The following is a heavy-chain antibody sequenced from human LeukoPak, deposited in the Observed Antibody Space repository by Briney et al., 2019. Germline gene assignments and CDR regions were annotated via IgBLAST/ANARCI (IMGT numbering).Heavy chain of an antibody. D-gene: IGHD2-15*01. CDR2: IIPILGIA. J-gene: IGHJ6*02. CDR3: ARDRGDCSGGSCYSYYYGMDV. CDR1: GGTFSSYA. Sequence: SVKVSCKASGGTFSSYAISWVRQAPGQGLEWMGRIIPILGIANYAQKFQGRVTITADKSTSTAYMELSSLRSEDTAVYYCARDRGDCSGGSCYSYYYGMDVWGQGTSFTVSS. V-gene: IGHV1-69*04.